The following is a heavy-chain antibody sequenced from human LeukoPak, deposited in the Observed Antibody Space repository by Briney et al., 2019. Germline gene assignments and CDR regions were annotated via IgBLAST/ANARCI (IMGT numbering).Heavy chain of an antibody. J-gene: IGHJ6*03. D-gene: IGHD3-3*01. CDR1: GFTFSSYA. CDR3: AKDRSSRYDFWSGSFSHYYYYYMDV. V-gene: IGHV3-23*01. Sequence: GGSLRLSCAASGFTFSSYAMSWVRQAPGKGLEWVSAISGGSADYADSVKGRFSISIDNSKNTLYLQMNSLRAEDTAVYYCAKDRSSRYDFWSGSFSHYYYYYMDVWGKGTAVTVSS. CDR2: ISGGSA.